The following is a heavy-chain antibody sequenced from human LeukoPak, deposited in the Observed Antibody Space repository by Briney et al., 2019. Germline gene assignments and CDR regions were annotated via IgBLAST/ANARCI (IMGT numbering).Heavy chain of an antibody. V-gene: IGHV3-48*03. J-gene: IGHJ4*02. CDR2: ISGGGSMT. D-gene: IGHD3-22*01. CDR3: ARFSLLPYFDY. CDR1: GFTLTTFD. Sequence: GGSLRLSCAASGFTLTTFDMNWVRQAPGKGLEWISYISGGGSMTWSADSVKGRFSISRDNTKNSLYLQMNSLRAEDTAVYYCARFSLLPYFDYWGQGALVTVST.